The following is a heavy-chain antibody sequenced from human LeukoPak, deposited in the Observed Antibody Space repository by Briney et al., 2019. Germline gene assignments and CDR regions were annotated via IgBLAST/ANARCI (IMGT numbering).Heavy chain of an antibody. D-gene: IGHD6-13*01. CDR1: GYSFTSYW. J-gene: IGHJ3*02. CDR2: IYPGDSDT. CDR3: AREGSSWSDAFDI. V-gene: IGHV5-51*01. Sequence: GESLKISCKGSGYSFTSYWIGWVRQMPGKGLEWMGIIYPGDSDTRYSPSFQGQVTISADKSISTAYLQWSSLKASDAAMYYCAREGSSWSDAFDIWGQGTMVTVSS.